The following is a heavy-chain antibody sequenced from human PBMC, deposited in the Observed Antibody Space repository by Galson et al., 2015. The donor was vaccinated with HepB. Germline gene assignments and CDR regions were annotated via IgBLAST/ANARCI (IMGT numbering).Heavy chain of an antibody. D-gene: IGHD3-9*01. CDR2: IIPIFGTA. Sequence: SVKVSCKASGGTFSSYAISWVRQAPGQGLEWMGGIIPIFGTANYAQKFQGRVTITADESTSTAYMELSSLRSEDTAVYYCARAYYDILTGYYNPNWFDPWGQGTLVTVSS. CDR3: ARAYYDILTGYYNPNWFDP. CDR1: GGTFSSYA. V-gene: IGHV1-69*13. J-gene: IGHJ5*02.